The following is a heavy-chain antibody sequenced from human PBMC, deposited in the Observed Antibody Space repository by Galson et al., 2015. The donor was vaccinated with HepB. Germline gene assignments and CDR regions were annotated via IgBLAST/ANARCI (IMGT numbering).Heavy chain of an antibody. Sequence: SLRLSCAASGFTFSSYAMHWVRQAPGKGLEWVAVISYDGSNKYYADSVKGRFTISRDNSKNTLYLQMNSLRAEDTAVYYCARDRIDILTGFLSGSSGWYVDYWGQGTLVTVSS. V-gene: IGHV3-30*04. CDR3: ARDRIDILTGFLSGSSGWYVDY. CDR1: GFTFSSYA. CDR2: ISYDGSNK. J-gene: IGHJ4*02. D-gene: IGHD3-9*01.